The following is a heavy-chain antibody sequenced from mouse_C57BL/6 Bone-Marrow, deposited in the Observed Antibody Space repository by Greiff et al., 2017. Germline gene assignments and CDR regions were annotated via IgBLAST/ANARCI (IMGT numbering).Heavy chain of an antibody. CDR3: ARGADGYEGYYAMDY. D-gene: IGHD2-2*01. V-gene: IGHV2-9-1*01. CDR2: IWTGGGT. J-gene: IGHJ4*01. CDR1: GFSLTSYA. Sequence: VQLQESGPGLVAPSQSLSITCTVSGFSLTSYAISWVRQPPGKGLEWLGVIWTGGGTNYNSALKSRLSISKDNSKSQVFLKMNSLQTDDTARYYCARGADGYEGYYAMDYWGQGTSVTVSS.